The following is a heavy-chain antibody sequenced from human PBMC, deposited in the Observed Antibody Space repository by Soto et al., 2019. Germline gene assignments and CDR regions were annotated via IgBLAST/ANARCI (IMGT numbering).Heavy chain of an antibody. J-gene: IGHJ4*02. CDR2: ISPVCGTT. V-gene: IGHV1-69*05. Sequence: SVKVSCKASGGTFSSYAISWVRQAPGQGLEWMGMISPVCGTTNYAQKFQGRVTMTRGTSTSTVYMELSSLRSEDTAVYYCATRDPGHYWGQGTLVTVSS. CDR1: GGTFSSYA. CDR3: ATRDPGHY.